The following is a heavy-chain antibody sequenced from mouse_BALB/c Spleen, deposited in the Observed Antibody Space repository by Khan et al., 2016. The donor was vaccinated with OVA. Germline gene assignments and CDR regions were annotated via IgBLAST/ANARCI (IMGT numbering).Heavy chain of an antibody. CDR1: GFNIKDTY. J-gene: IGHJ3*01. CDR3: ARITYYDGSY. Sequence: VQLQQPGAELVKPGASVTLSCTASGFNIKDTYLHWVNQRPEQGLEWVGRIDPENGYVKFDPKFQGKATITADTSSSTVYLQLSSLTSEDTAVYYCARITYYDGSYWDQGTLVTVS. V-gene: IGHV14-3*02. D-gene: IGHD1-1*01. CDR2: IDPENGYV.